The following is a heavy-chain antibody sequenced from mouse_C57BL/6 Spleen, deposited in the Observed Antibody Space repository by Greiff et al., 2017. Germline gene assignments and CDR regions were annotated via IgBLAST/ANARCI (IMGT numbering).Heavy chain of an antibody. Sequence: QVQLQQSGPELVKPGASVKISCKASGYAFSSSWMNWVKQRPGKGLEWIGRIYPGDGDTNYNGKFKGKATLTADKSSSTAYMQLSSLTSEDSAVYFCARGRGSSGDFDYWGQGTTLTVSS. D-gene: IGHD3-2*02. CDR1: GYAFSSSW. V-gene: IGHV1-82*01. CDR3: ARGRGSSGDFDY. J-gene: IGHJ2*01. CDR2: IYPGDGDT.